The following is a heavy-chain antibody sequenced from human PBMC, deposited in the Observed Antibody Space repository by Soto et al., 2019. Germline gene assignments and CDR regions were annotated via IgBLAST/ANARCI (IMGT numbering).Heavy chain of an antibody. V-gene: IGHV4-59*08. D-gene: IGHD1-26*01. J-gene: IGHJ4*02. CDR3: ARRYGGNLDY. CDR2: IYYSGST. Sequence: ETLSLTCTVSGGSISSYYWSWIRQPPGKGLEWIGHIYYSGSTNYNPSLKSRVTISVDTSKNQFSLKLSSVTAADTAVYYCARRYGGNLDYWGQGTQVTVSS. CDR1: GGSISSYY.